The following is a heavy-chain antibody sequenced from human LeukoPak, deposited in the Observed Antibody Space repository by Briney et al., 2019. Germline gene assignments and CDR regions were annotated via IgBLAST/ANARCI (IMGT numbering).Heavy chain of an antibody. CDR1: GGSLSNSY. J-gene: IGHJ5*02. Sequence: SETLSLTCTVSGGSLSNSYWSWIRQPPGKAPQWIVYIYYSGSPIYNPSLNSRVTISLDTSKNQFSLKLSSVTAAYTAVYYCAREGYGSRSRDNWLDPWGQGTLVTVS. D-gene: IGHD3-10*01. CDR2: IYYSGSP. V-gene: IGHV4-59*01. CDR3: AREGYGSRSRDNWLDP.